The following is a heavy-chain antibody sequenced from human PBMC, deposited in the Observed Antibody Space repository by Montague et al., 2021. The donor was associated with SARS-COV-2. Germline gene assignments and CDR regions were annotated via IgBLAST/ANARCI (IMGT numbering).Heavy chain of an antibody. CDR2: ISYTGST. CDR3: ARAYCSTTISSKRGDWYFDH. V-gene: IGHV4-61*01. CDR1: CGSVSSGTYN. D-gene: IGHD2-2*01. Sequence: SETLSLTCGVSCGSVSSGTYNWNWIRQPPGKGLEWIGYISYTGSTNYSPSLKSRGTISVDTSKNQFALKLSSVTPADTAVYYCARAYCSTTISSKRGDWYFDHWGQGTLVTVSS. J-gene: IGHJ2*01.